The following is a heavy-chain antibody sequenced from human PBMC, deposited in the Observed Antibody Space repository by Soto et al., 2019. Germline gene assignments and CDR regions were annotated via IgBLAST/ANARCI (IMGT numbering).Heavy chain of an antibody. CDR3: ARAYYYGSGSYMYYFDY. J-gene: IGHJ4*02. CDR1: GGSISSGGYY. Sequence: SETLSLTCTVSGGSISSGGYYWSWIRQHPGKGLEWIGYIYYSGSTYYNPSLKSRVTISVDTSKNQFSLKLSSVTAADTAVYYCARAYYYGSGSYMYYFDYWGQGTLVTVSS. D-gene: IGHD3-10*01. V-gene: IGHV4-31*03. CDR2: IYYSGST.